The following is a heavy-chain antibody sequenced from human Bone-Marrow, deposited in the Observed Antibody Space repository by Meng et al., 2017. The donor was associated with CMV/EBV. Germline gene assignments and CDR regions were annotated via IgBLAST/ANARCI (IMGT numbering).Heavy chain of an antibody. CDR1: GFTSSSYA. V-gene: IGHV3-74*01. D-gene: IGHD6-19*01. CDR3: ARESSGWTPGY. CDR2: VNEDGSTT. J-gene: IGHJ4*02. Sequence: GESLKISCAASGFTSSSYAMHWVRQAPGKGLVWVSRVNEDGSTTIYADSVKGRFTISRDNAKNTLYLQMNSLRGEDTAVYYCARESSGWTPGYWGQGTLVTVSS.